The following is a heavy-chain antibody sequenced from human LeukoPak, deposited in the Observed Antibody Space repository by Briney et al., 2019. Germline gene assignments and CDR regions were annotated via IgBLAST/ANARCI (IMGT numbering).Heavy chain of an antibody. D-gene: IGHD2-2*01. CDR3: ARVYCSSTSCFHDAFDI. CDR1: GGSISSYY. Sequence: SETLSLTCTVSGGSISSYYWSWIRQPAGKGLEWIGRIYTSGSTNYNPSLKSRVTMSVDTSKNQFSLKLSSVTAADTAVYYCARVYCSSTSCFHDAFDIWGQGTMVTVSS. J-gene: IGHJ3*02. CDR2: IYTSGST. V-gene: IGHV4-4*07.